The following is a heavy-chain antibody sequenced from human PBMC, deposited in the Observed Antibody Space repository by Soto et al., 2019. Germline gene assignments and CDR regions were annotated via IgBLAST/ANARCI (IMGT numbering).Heavy chain of an antibody. J-gene: IGHJ4*02. V-gene: IGHV3-53*01. CDR2: IYSGGST. D-gene: IGHD5-12*01. Sequence: EVQVVESGGGLIQPGGSLRLSCEVSGFSVTANYMSWVRQAPGEGLEWVSVIYSGGSTYYIDSVKGRFSSSRDISKNTLYLQMNSRRAEDTAVYYCHGYGYWGQGTLVTVSS. CDR3: HGYGY. CDR1: GFSVTANY.